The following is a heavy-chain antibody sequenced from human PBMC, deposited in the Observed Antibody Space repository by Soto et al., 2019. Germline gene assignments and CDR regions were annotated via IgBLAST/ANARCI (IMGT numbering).Heavy chain of an antibody. CDR3: AKDTYYHDSSGYYVFDY. V-gene: IGHV3-21*01. Sequence: GGSLRLSCAASGFTFSSYTMNWVRQAPGKGLEWVSSISSSSSYIYYADSVKGRFTISRDNAKNSLYLQMNSLRAEDTAVYYCAKDTYYHDSSGYYVFDYWGQGTLVTVSS. J-gene: IGHJ4*02. CDR1: GFTFSSYT. CDR2: ISSSSSYI. D-gene: IGHD3-22*01.